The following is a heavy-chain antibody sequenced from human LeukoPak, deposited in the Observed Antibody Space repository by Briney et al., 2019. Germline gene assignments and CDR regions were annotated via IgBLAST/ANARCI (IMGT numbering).Heavy chain of an antibody. D-gene: IGHD1-1*01. CDR1: GLTFSSYS. CDR3: AKPEGTDY. CDR2: IRYDGSNT. V-gene: IGHV3-30*02. Sequence: GGSLRLSCAASGLTFSSYSMHWVRQAPGKGLEWVAFIRYDGSNTYYADSVKGRFTISRDNSKNTLYLQMNSLRTEDRAVYYCAKPEGTDYWGQGTLVTVSS. J-gene: IGHJ4*02.